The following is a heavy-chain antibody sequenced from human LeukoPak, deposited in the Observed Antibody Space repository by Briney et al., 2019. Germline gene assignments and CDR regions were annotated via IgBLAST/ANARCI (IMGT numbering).Heavy chain of an antibody. V-gene: IGHV3-74*01. J-gene: IGHJ5*02. CDR3: AREKVIAAAWFDP. CDR2: INSDGSST. CDR1: GFTFDDYG. Sequence: GGSLRLSCAASGFTFDDYGMSWVRQAPGKGLEWVSGINSDGSSTSYADSVKGRFTISRDNAKNTLYLQMNSLRAEDTAVYYCAREKVIAAAWFDPWGQGTLVTVSS. D-gene: IGHD6-6*01.